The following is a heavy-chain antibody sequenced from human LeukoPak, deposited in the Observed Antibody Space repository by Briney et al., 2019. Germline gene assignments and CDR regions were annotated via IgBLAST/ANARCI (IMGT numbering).Heavy chain of an antibody. V-gene: IGHV4-38-2*02. J-gene: IGHJ5*02. D-gene: IGHD2-2*01. Sequence: PSETLSLTCTVSGYSISSGYYWGWIRQPPGKGLEWIGSIYHSGSTYYNPSLKSRVTISVDTSKNQFSLKLSSVTAADTAVYYCARGWLGSTSPLNNWFDPWGQGTLVTVSS. CDR3: ARGWLGSTSPLNNWFDP. CDR2: IYHSGST. CDR1: GYSISSGYY.